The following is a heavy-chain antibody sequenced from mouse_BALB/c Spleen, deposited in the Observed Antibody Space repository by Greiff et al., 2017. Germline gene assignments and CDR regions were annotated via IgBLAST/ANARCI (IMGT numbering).Heavy chain of an antibody. CDR3: ARDGNYGAY. J-gene: IGHJ3*01. Sequence: VQLVESGAELARPGASVKLSCKASGYTFTSYWMQWVKQRPGQGLEWIGAIYPGDGDTRYTQKFKGKATLTADKSSSTAYMQLSSLASEDSAVYYCARDGNYGAYWGQGTLVTVSA. CDR2: IYPGDGDT. V-gene: IGHV1-87*01. D-gene: IGHD2-1*01. CDR1: GYTFTSYW.